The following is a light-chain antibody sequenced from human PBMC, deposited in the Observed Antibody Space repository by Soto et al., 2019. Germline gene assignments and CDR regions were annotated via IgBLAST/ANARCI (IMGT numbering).Light chain of an antibody. Sequence: QSALTQPASVSGSPGQSSTISFTGTSSDVGAYNCVSWYQQHPGKAPKLMIYEVSNRPSGVSNRFSGSKSGNTASLTLSGLQAADEADYYCVSYASSAARVFGTGTKLTVL. CDR2: EVS. V-gene: IGLV2-14*01. CDR1: SSDVGAYNC. CDR3: VSYASSAARV. J-gene: IGLJ1*01.